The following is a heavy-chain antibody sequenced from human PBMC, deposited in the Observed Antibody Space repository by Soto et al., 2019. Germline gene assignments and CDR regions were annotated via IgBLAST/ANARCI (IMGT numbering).Heavy chain of an antibody. J-gene: IGHJ6*02. Sequence: SLRLSCAASGFTFRSYAMSWVRQAPGKGLEWVSAISGSGGSTYYADSVKGRFTISRDNSKNTLYLQMNSLRAEDTAVYYCAIGGSLVVNTSYYYYSGMDVWVQGTTVTVS. CDR3: AIGGSLVVNTSYYYYSGMDV. D-gene: IGHD3-22*01. CDR1: GFTFRSYA. CDR2: ISGSGGST. V-gene: IGHV3-23*01.